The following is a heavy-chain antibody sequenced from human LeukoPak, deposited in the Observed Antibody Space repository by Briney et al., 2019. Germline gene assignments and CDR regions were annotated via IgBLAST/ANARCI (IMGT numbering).Heavy chain of an antibody. V-gene: IGHV4-39*07. CDR3: ARDGEHYDILTGYYDAFDI. CDR1: GGSISSRGYY. CDR2: IYYGGNT. D-gene: IGHD3-9*01. J-gene: IGHJ3*02. Sequence: PSETLSLTCTVSGGSISSRGYYWGWIRQPPGKGLEWIGSIYYGGNTYYNPSLKSRVTISVDTSKNQFSLKLSSVTAADTAVYYCARDGEHYDILTGYYDAFDIWGQGTMVTVSS.